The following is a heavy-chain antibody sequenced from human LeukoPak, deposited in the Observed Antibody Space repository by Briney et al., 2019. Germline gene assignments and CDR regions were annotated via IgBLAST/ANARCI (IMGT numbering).Heavy chain of an antibody. V-gene: IGHV3-30*04. J-gene: IGHJ5*02. CDR3: ASLDTAKQPLANH. Sequence: PGGSLRLSCAASGFTFSSYAMHWVRQAPGKGLEWVAVISYDGSNKYYADSVKGRFTISKNSAKNSLYLQMNTLRVEDTAMYYCASLDTAKQPLANHWGQGTLVTVSS. CDR1: GFTFSSYA. CDR2: ISYDGSNK. D-gene: IGHD5-18*01.